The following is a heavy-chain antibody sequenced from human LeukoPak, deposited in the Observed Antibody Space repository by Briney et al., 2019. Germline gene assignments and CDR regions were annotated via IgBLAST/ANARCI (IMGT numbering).Heavy chain of an antibody. CDR2: IYYSGST. D-gene: IGHD2-2*01. CDR1: GGSISRYY. Sequence: PSETLSLTCTVSGGSISRYYWSWIRQPPGKGLEWIGYIYYSGSTKYNPSLKSRVTISVDTSKNQFSLKLTSVTAADTAVYYCARLGIGVVPSAMLGDYYFDYGGQGTLVTLSS. CDR3: ARLGIGVVPSAMLGDYYFDY. J-gene: IGHJ4*02. V-gene: IGHV4-59*08.